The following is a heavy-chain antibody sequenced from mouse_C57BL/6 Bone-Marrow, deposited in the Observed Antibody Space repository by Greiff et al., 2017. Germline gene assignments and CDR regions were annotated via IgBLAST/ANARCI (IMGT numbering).Heavy chain of an antibody. CDR1: GYTFTSYG. V-gene: IGHV1-81*01. J-gene: IGHJ2*01. D-gene: IGHD1-1*01. CDR2: IYPRSGNT. Sequence: VQLQESGAELARPGASVKLSCKASGYTFTSYGISWVKQRTGQGLEWIGEIYPRSGNTYYNEKFKGKATLTADKSSSTAYMELRSLTSEDSAVYFCARSYYGSSYFDYWGQGTTLTVSS. CDR3: ARSYYGSSYFDY.